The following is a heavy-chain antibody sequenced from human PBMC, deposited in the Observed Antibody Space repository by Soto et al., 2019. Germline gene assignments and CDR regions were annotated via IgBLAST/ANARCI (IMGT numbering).Heavy chain of an antibody. J-gene: IGHJ4*02. D-gene: IGHD3-3*01. CDR2: IYWDDDK. CDR3: AHRVLRSVFGLVTTTAIYFDF. Sequence: QIPLNESGPTVVRPTETLTLTCRFSGFSLTTSGVGVGWIRQSPGKAPEWLAFIYWDDDKSCSGSLKNRLTITKETPKNQVGLTVSDLDPTDTATYYCAHRVLRSVFGLVTTTAIYFDFWGQGTPVAVSS. V-gene: IGHV2-5*02. CDR1: GFSLTTSGVG.